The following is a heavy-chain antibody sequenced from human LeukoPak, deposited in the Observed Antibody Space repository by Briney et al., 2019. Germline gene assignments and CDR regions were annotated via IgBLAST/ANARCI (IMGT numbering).Heavy chain of an antibody. CDR1: GFRFSSYA. CDR2: IVGSGGVT. V-gene: IGHV3-23*01. J-gene: IGHJ4*02. Sequence: GGSLRLSCAASGFRFSSYAMSWVRQAPGKGLEWVSGIVGSGGVTYDADSVKGRFTVSRDNSKNTLFLEMNGLRADDTAVYFCAKGLWGDDPFGHRGGWHIGYFDCLGQGTLVTVSP. CDR3: AKGLWGDDPFGHRGGWHIGYFDC. D-gene: IGHD6-19*01.